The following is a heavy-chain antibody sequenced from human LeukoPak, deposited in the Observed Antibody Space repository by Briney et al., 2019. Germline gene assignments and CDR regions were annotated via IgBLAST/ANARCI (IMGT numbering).Heavy chain of an antibody. D-gene: IGHD2-2*01. Sequence: ASVKVSCKASGYTFTSYGISWVRQAPGQGLEWMGWISAYNGNTNYAQKLQGRVTMTTDTSTSTAYMELRSLRSDDTAVYYCARVLPYQGVTESYFDYWGQGTLVTVSS. CDR1: GYTFTSYG. CDR2: ISAYNGNT. CDR3: ARVLPYQGVTESYFDY. J-gene: IGHJ4*02. V-gene: IGHV1-18*01.